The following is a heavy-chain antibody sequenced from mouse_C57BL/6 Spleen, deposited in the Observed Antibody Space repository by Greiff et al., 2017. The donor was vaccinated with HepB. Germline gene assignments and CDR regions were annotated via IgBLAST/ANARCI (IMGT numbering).Heavy chain of an antibody. J-gene: IGHJ2*01. V-gene: IGHV1-74*01. CDR2: IHPSDSDT. CDR1: GYTFTSYW. CDR3: AITTAVVATDFDY. Sequence: QVQLKQPGAELVKPGASVKLSCKASGYTFTSYWMHWVKQRPGQGLEWIGMIHPSDSDTNYNQKFKGKATLTVDKSSSTAYMQLSSLTSEDSAVYYCAITTAVVATDFDYWGQGTTLTVSS. D-gene: IGHD1-1*01.